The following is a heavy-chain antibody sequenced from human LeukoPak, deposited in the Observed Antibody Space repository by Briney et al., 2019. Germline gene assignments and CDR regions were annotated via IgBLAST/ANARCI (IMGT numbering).Heavy chain of an antibody. V-gene: IGHV1-2*02. D-gene: IGHD2-2*01. CDR3: ARVVPAASVLRGFDY. J-gene: IGHJ4*02. CDR1: GYTFTSYD. Sequence: ASVKVSCKASGYTFTSYDINWVRQATGQGLEWMGWINPNSGGTNYAQKFQGRVTMTRDTSISTAYMELSRLRSDDTAVYYCARVVPAASVLRGFDYWGQGTLVTVSS. CDR2: INPNSGGT.